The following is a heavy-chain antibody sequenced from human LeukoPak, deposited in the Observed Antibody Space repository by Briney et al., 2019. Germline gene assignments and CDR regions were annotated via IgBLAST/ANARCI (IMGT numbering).Heavy chain of an antibody. J-gene: IGHJ6*02. CDR2: IWDDGSNK. D-gene: IGHD3-22*01. Sequence: PGRSLRLSCAASGFTFSSYAMHWVRPAPGKGLEWVAVIWDDGSNKYYADSVKGRFTISRDNSKNTLYLQMNSLRAEDTAVYYCARAYYYDSSGYPGYYYDGMVVWGQGTTVTVPS. CDR3: ARAYYYDSSGYPGYYYDGMVV. CDR1: GFTFSSYA. V-gene: IGHV3-33*01.